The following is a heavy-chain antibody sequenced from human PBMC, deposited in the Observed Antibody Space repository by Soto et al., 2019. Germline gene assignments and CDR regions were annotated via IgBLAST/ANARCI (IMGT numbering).Heavy chain of an antibody. J-gene: IGHJ5*01. V-gene: IGHV3-43*01. Sequence: PGGSLRLSCAASGFTFEDYTIHWVRQAPGKALEWVSLISWDGGTTYYTHSVKGRFTISRDNSKNSLYLQMNSLRPEDTALYYCAKDGSQKDDDLNWSGSWGQGT. CDR1: GFTFEDYT. D-gene: IGHD3-16*01. CDR3: AKDGSQKDDDLNWSGS. CDR2: ISWDGGTT.